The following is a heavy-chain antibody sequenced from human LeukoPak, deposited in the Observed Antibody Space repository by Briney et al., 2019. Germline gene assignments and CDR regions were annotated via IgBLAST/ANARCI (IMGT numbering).Heavy chain of an antibody. Sequence: WASVKVSCKASGYTFATYYMHWVRQAPGQGLEWMGVVNPSGGGTTYAQMFQGRVTMTRDTSTSTVYMDLNNLRSEDTAVYYCARDLMGIAYRGAFYYWGQGTLVTVSS. J-gene: IGHJ4*02. CDR2: VNPSGGGT. CDR3: ARDLMGIAYRGAFYY. D-gene: IGHD6-13*01. V-gene: IGHV1-46*01. CDR1: GYTFATYY.